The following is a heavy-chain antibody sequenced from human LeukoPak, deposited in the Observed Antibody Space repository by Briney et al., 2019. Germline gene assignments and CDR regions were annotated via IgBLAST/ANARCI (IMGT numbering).Heavy chain of an antibody. CDR1: GYTXTSYG. J-gene: IGHJ4*02. Sequence: ASVKVSCKASGYTXTSYGIXWVXXAPGXXXXXMGXXSAXXGNTNYAQKLQGXVTMTTDTSTSTAYMELRSLRSDDTAVYYCARVVGGGASDSSGYYFDYWGQGTLVTVSS. CDR2: XSAXXGNT. V-gene: IGHV1-18*01. D-gene: IGHD3-22*01. CDR3: ARVVGGGASDSSGYYFDY.